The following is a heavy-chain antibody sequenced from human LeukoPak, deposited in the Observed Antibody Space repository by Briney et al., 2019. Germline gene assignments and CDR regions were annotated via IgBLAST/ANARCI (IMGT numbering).Heavy chain of an antibody. V-gene: IGHV3-23*01. Sequence: PGGSLRLSCAASGFTFSSYAMSWVRQAPGKGLEWVSAISGSGGSTYYADSVKGRFTISRDNSKNTLYLQMNSLRAEDTAVYYFAHWVRYSRPRRTTDSGVAYWGQGTLVTVSS. CDR3: AHWVRYSRPRRTTDSGVAY. J-gene: IGHJ4*02. CDR1: GFTFSSYA. D-gene: IGHD6-13*01. CDR2: ISGSGGST.